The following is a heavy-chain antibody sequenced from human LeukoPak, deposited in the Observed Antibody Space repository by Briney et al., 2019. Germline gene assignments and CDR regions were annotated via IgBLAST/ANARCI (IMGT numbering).Heavy chain of an antibody. Sequence: PGGSLRLSCAASGFTFDDCAMHWVRQAPGKGLEWVSGISWNSGSIGYADSVKGRFTISRDNAKNSLYLQMNSLRAEDMALYYCAKDSEYSSSSGFDYWGQGTLVTVSS. V-gene: IGHV3-9*03. CDR3: AKDSEYSSSSGFDY. CDR2: ISWNSGSI. J-gene: IGHJ4*02. D-gene: IGHD6-6*01. CDR1: GFTFDDCA.